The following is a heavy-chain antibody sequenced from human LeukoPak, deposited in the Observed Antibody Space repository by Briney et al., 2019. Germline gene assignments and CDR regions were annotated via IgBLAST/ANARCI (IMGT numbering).Heavy chain of an antibody. Sequence: PSETLSLTCAVSGGSISSGGYSWSWIRQPPGKGLEWIGYIYHSGSTYYNPSLKSRVTISVDRSKNQFSLKLSSVTAADTAVYYCARTVHYYGLGFDYWGQGTLVTVSS. D-gene: IGHD3-10*01. CDR3: ARTVHYYGLGFDY. CDR2: IYHSGST. CDR1: GGSISSGGYS. J-gene: IGHJ4*02. V-gene: IGHV4-30-2*01.